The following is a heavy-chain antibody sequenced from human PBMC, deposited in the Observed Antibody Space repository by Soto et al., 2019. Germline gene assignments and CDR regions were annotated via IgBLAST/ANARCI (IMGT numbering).Heavy chain of an antibody. CDR3: AREGSRSLSIAARSQLDY. Sequence: ASVKVSCKASGYTFTSYYMHWVRQAPGQGLEWMGIINPSGGSTSYAQKFQGRVTMTRDTSTSTVYMELSSLRSEDTAVYYCAREGSRSLSIAARSQLDYWGQGTLVTVSS. CDR1: GYTFTSYY. D-gene: IGHD6-6*01. CDR2: INPSGGST. V-gene: IGHV1-46*01. J-gene: IGHJ4*02.